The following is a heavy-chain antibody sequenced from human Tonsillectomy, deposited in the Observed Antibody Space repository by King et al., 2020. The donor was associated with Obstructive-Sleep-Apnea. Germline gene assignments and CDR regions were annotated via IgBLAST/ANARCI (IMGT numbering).Heavy chain of an antibody. J-gene: IGHJ4*02. V-gene: IGHV1-3*01. CDR3: ARDRGDGYIAYFFDC. Sequence: QCQLVQSGAEVKKPGASVKVSCKASGYTFTSYIMHWVRQAPGQRLEWMGWINAGNGNTKYSQKFQGRVIISRDTFASIAYMELSSLRSEDTAVYYCARDRGDGYIAYFFDCWGQGTLVTVSS. CDR1: GYTFTSYI. D-gene: IGHD5-24*01. CDR2: INAGNGNT.